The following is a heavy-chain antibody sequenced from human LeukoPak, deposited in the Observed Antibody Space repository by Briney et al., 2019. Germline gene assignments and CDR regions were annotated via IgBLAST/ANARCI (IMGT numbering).Heavy chain of an antibody. Sequence: GVSLSLSCAASGFTFSNYWMSWVRQAPGKGLEWVANIKEDGSEKYYVDSVKGRFTISRDNARNSLYLQMNSLRAEDTAVYYCASGRQLGYWGQGTLATVSS. CDR3: ASGRQLGY. J-gene: IGHJ4*02. V-gene: IGHV3-7*01. CDR1: GFTFSNYW. D-gene: IGHD6-13*01. CDR2: IKEDGSEK.